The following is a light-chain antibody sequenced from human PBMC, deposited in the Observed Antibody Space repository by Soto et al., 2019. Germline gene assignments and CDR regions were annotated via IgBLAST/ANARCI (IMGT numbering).Light chain of an antibody. CDR1: HDITNF. J-gene: IGKJ5*01. Sequence: DIQITQSPCSPSVSVGDRGTITCQASHDITNFLNWYQQKPGKAPKLLIYDVSKLETGVPSRFSGSGSGTDFTLTISSLQPEDIATYFCQQYDDLPITFGQGTRLEIK. CDR2: DVS. V-gene: IGKV1-33*01. CDR3: QQYDDLPIT.